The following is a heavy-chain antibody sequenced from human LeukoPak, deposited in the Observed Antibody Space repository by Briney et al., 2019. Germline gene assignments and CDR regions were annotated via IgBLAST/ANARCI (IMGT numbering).Heavy chain of an antibody. D-gene: IGHD5-18*01. Sequence: GGSLRLSCAASGFTFSGSAMHWVRQASGKGLEGVGRIRSKANSYATAYAASVKGRFTISRDDSKNTAYLQMNSLKTEGTAVYYCTSRGGAMVTQDYWGQGTLVTVSS. J-gene: IGHJ4*02. V-gene: IGHV3-73*01. CDR2: IRSKANSYAT. CDR3: TSRGGAMVTQDY. CDR1: GFTFSGSA.